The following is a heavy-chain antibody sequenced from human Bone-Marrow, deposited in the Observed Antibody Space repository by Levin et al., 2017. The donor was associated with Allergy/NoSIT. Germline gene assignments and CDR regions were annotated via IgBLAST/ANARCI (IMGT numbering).Heavy chain of an antibody. Sequence: GESLKISCGASGFTFDLSAMSWVRQVPGRGLEWVSTISGSGATIYYADSVKGRFTISRDNSKNRLFLRMKSLRADDTALYFCAKEAFVAPGNVDWFDSWGQGTLVTVSS. J-gene: IGHJ5*01. CDR3: AKEAFVAPGNVDWFDS. CDR1: GFTFDLSA. CDR2: ISGSGATI. V-gene: IGHV3-23*01. D-gene: IGHD6-13*01.